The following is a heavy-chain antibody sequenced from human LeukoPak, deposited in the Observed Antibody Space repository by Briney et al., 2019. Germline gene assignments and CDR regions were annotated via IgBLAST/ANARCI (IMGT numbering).Heavy chain of an antibody. D-gene: IGHD2-2*01. CDR1: GGTFISYA. V-gene: IGHV1-69*04. Sequence: AVTVSLMPSGGTFISYAIRWVRPAPGRGVEWVGSIIPILGIANYTQRFRGRVTITADKSTSTAYMELSSLRSEDTAVYYCARVREYAVGYYFDYWGQGTLVTVSS. J-gene: IGHJ4*02. CDR2: IIPILGIA. CDR3: ARVREYAVGYYFDY.